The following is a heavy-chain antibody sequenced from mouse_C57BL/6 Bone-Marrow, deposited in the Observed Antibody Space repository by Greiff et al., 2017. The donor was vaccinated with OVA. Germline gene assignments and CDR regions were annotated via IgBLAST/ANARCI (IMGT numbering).Heavy chain of an antibody. CDR3: AREVYGSSSYFDY. CDR2: INPNNGGT. Sequence: VQVKQSGPELVKPGASVKIPCKASGYTFTDYNMDWVKQSHGKSLEWIGDINPNNGGTIYNQKFKGKATLTVDKSSSTAYMELRSLTSEDTAVYYCAREVYGSSSYFDYWGQGTTLTGSS. V-gene: IGHV1-18*01. J-gene: IGHJ2*01. D-gene: IGHD1-1*01. CDR1: GYTFTDYN.